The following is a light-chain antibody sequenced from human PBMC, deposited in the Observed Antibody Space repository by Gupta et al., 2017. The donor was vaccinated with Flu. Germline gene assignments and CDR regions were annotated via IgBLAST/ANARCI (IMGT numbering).Light chain of an antibody. CDR2: DAS. CDR3: QQRSNWRIT. CDR1: QSVSSY. J-gene: IGKJ5*01. V-gene: IGKV3-11*01. Sequence: EVVLTHSPATLSLSPGERATLSCRASQSVSSYLAWYQQKPGQAPRLLIYDASNRETGIPARFSGSGSGTDFTLTISSLEPEDFAVYYCQQRSNWRITFGQGTRLEIK.